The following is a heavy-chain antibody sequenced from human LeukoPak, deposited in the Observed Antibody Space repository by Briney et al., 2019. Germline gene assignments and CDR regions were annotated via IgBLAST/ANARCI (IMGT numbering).Heavy chain of an antibody. Sequence: PSETLSLTCTVSGVSISSYYWSWIRQPPGKGLEWIGYIYYSGSTNYNPSLQSRVTISVDTYKNQFSLKLSSVTAADTAVYDCARPAVAASGDYYYMDVWGKGTSVTVSS. CDR3: ARPAVAASGDYYYMDV. V-gene: IGHV4-59*08. D-gene: IGHD6-19*01. J-gene: IGHJ6*03. CDR2: IYYSGST. CDR1: GVSISSYY.